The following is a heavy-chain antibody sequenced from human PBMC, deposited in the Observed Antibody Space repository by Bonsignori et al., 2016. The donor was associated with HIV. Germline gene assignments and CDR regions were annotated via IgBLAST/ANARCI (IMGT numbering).Heavy chain of an antibody. CDR3: ARPLGTREDAFDI. D-gene: IGHD7-27*01. Sequence: SETLSLTCTVSGGSISSYYWSWIRQPPGKGLEWIGYIYYSGSTNYNPSLKSRVTISVDTSKNQFSLKLSSVTAADTAVYYCARPLGTREDAFDIWGQGTMVTVSS. V-gene: IGHV4-59*01. CDR1: GGSISSYY. CDR2: IYYSGST. J-gene: IGHJ3*02.